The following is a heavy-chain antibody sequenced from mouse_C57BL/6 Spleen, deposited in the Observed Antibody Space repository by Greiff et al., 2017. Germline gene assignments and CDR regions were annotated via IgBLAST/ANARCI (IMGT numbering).Heavy chain of an antibody. CDR2: ISSDGSN. CDR1: GYSITSGYY. CDR3: ARDYYGSSYDGYYAMDY. V-gene: IGHV3-6*01. J-gene: IGHJ4*01. D-gene: IGHD1-1*01. Sequence: EVQLQESGPGLVKPSQSLSITCSVTGYSITSGYYWNWLRQFPGNKLEWMGYISSDGSNNYNPYLKNRISITRDTSNNQVFLKLNSVTTEDTATYYCARDYYGSSYDGYYAMDYWGQGTSVTVSS.